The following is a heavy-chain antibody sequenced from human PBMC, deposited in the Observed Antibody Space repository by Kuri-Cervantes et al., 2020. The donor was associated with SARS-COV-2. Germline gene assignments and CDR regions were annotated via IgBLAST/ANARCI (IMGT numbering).Heavy chain of an antibody. CDR3: ARGLRWQQPHRNYYYYGMDV. CDR1: GGSFSGYY. CDR2: INHSGST. J-gene: IGHJ6*02. V-gene: IGHV4-34*01. D-gene: IGHD5-24*01. Sequence: SQTLSLTCAVYGGSFSGYYWSWIRQPPGKGLEWIGEINHSGSTNYNPSLKSRVTISVDTSKNQFSLKLSSVTAADTAVYYCARGLRWQQPHRNYYYYGMDVWGQGTPVTVSS.